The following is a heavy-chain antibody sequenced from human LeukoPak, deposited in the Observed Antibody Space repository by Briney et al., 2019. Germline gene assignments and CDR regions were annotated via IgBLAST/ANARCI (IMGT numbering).Heavy chain of an antibody. CDR3: ARGSRYFDWFDY. CDR2: ISSSGSTI. J-gene: IGHJ4*02. Sequence: GGSLRLSCAASGFTFSSYEMNWVRQAPGKGLEWVSYISSSGSTIYYADSVKGRFTISRDNAKNSLYLQMNSLRAGDTAVYYCARGSRYFDWFDYWGQGTLVTVSS. CDR1: GFTFSSYE. V-gene: IGHV3-48*03. D-gene: IGHD3-9*01.